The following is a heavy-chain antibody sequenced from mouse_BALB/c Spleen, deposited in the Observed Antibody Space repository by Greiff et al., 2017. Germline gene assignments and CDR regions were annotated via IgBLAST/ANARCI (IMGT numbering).Heavy chain of an antibody. CDR2: INPYNDGT. CDR1: GYTFTSYV. V-gene: IGHV1-14*01. Sequence: EVQLQQSGPELVKPGASVKMSCKASGYTFTSYVMHWVKQKPGQGLEWIGYINPYNDGTKYNEKFKGKATLTSDKSSSTAYMELSSLTSEDSAVYYCARVGDFIHYYGSSGAMDYWGQGTSVTVSS. D-gene: IGHD1-1*01. CDR3: ARVGDFIHYYGSSGAMDY. J-gene: IGHJ4*01.